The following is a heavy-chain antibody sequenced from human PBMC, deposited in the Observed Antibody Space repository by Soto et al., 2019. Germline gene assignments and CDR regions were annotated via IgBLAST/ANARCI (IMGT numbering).Heavy chain of an antibody. J-gene: IGHJ4*02. CDR3: ARGSTVAPRFFDY. CDR1: GGSISSGDYY. V-gene: IGHV4-30-4*02. D-gene: IGHD4-17*01. Sequence: SETLSLTCTVSGGSISSGDYYWSWIRQPPGKGLEWIGYIYYSGSTYYNSSLKSRVTMSVDTSKNQFSLKLSSVTAADTAVYFCARGSTVAPRFFDYWGQGSLVTVSS. CDR2: IYYSGST.